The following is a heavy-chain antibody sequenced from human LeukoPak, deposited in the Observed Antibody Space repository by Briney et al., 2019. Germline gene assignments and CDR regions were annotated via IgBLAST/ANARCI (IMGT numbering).Heavy chain of an antibody. Sequence: PGGSLRLSCAASGFTFSSYEMNWVRQAPGKGLEWVSYMSSNSNTKYYADSVKGRFTISRDNVKNSLYLQMNSLRVEDTAVYYCAEITMVRGVTDAFDIWGQGTMVTVSS. CDR1: GFTFSSYE. V-gene: IGHV3-48*03. CDR3: AEITMVRGVTDAFDI. D-gene: IGHD3-10*01. CDR2: MSSNSNTK. J-gene: IGHJ3*02.